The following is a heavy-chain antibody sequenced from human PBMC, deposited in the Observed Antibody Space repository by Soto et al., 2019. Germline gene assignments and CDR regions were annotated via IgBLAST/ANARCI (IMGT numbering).Heavy chain of an antibody. D-gene: IGHD3-22*01. CDR1: GGSISSSSYY. V-gene: IGHV4-39*07. Sequence: PSETLSLTCTVSGGSISSSSYYWGWIRQPPGKGLEWIGSIYYSGSTYYNPSLKSRVTISVDTSKNQFSLKLSSVTAADTAVYYCARAKSPGYYYDSSGYYGDPYGMDVWGQGTTVTVSS. J-gene: IGHJ6*02. CDR2: IYYSGST. CDR3: ARAKSPGYYYDSSGYYGDPYGMDV.